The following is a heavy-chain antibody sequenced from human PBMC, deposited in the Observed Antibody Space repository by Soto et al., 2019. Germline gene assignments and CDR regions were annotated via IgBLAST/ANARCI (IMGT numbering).Heavy chain of an antibody. CDR3: ARGYDFWSGYYYYYGMDV. Sequence: GASVKVSCKASGYTFTGYYMHWVRQAPGQGLEWMGWINPNSGGTNYAQKFQGWVTMTRDTSISTAYMELSKLRSDDTAVYYCARGYDFWSGYYYYYGMDVWGQGTTVTVSS. CDR2: INPNSGGT. V-gene: IGHV1-2*04. CDR1: GYTFTGYY. D-gene: IGHD3-3*01. J-gene: IGHJ6*02.